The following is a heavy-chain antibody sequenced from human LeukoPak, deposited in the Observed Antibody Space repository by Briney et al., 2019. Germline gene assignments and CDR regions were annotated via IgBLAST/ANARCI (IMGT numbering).Heavy chain of an antibody. CDR2: IYYSGST. J-gene: IGHJ3*02. Sequence: SETLSLTCTVSGDSISSYYWSWIRQPPGKGLEWIGYIYYSGSTNYNPSLKSRVTISVDTSKNQFSLKLSSVTAADTAVYYCARVRGYYDSSGYYPDAFDIWGQGTLVTVSS. D-gene: IGHD3-22*01. V-gene: IGHV4-59*01. CDR3: ARVRGYYDSSGYYPDAFDI. CDR1: GDSISSYY.